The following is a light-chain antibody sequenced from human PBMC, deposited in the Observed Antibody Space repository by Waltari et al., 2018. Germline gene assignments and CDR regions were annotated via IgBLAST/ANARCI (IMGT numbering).Light chain of an antibody. CDR3: QQHGTLPAT. CDR2: RAS. J-gene: IGKJ1*01. Sequence: EIVLTQSPGTASLSPGERVTISCRASQSVGRSSLAWYQQKPGQAPRLVIYRASRRATGIPDRFSGSGSGTDFSLTISRLEPEDFAVYYCQQHGTLPATFGQGTKVEIK. V-gene: IGKV3-20*01. CDR1: QSVGRSS.